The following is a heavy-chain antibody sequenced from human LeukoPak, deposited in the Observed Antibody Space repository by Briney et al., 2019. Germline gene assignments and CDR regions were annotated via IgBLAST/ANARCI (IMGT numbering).Heavy chain of an antibody. CDR3: ARANIVVVPAASTEYNWFDP. CDR1: GGSISSGSYY. Sequence: PSETPSLTCTVSGGSISSGSYYWSWIRQPAGKGLEWIGRIYTSGSTNYNPSLKSRVTISVDTSKNQFSLKLSSVTAADTAVYYCARANIVVVPAASTEYNWFDPWGQGTLVTVSS. CDR2: IYTSGST. D-gene: IGHD2-2*01. J-gene: IGHJ5*02. V-gene: IGHV4-61*02.